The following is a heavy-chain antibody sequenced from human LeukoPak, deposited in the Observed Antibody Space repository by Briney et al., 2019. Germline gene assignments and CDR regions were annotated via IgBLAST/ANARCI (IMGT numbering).Heavy chain of an antibody. Sequence: RPSETLSLTCAVYGGSFSGYYWSWIRQPPGKGLEWIGEINHSGSTNYNPSLKSRVTISVDTSKNQFSLKLSSVTAADTAVYYCARGPPFYYGSGSYYFDYWGQGTLVTVSS. CDR3: ARGPPFYYGSGSYYFDY. J-gene: IGHJ4*02. V-gene: IGHV4-34*01. CDR2: INHSGST. D-gene: IGHD3-10*01. CDR1: GGSFSGYY.